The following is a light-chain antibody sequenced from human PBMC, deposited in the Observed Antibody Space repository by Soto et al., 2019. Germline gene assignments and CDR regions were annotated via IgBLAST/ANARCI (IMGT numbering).Light chain of an antibody. CDR3: SSYTSSSLVV. Sequence: QSALTQPASVSGSRGQSITISCTGTSSDVGGYNYVSWYQQHPGKAPKLMIYDVSNRPSGVSNRFFGSKSGNTASLTISGLQAEDVADYYCSSYTSSSLVVFGGGTKLTVL. J-gene: IGLJ2*01. V-gene: IGLV2-14*01. CDR2: DVS. CDR1: SSDVGGYNY.